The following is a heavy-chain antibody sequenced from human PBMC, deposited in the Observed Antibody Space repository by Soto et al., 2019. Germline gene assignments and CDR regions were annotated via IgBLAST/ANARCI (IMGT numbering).Heavy chain of an antibody. D-gene: IGHD3-22*01. Sequence: GGSLRLSCTASGFTFSSYSMNWVRQAPGKGLEWVSSISSSSSYIYYADSVKGRFTISRDNAKNSLYLQMNSLRAEDTAVYYCARDPGRYYDTGDYWGQGTLVTVSS. CDR3: ARDPGRYYDTGDY. CDR1: GFTFSSYS. V-gene: IGHV3-21*01. J-gene: IGHJ4*02. CDR2: ISSSSSYI.